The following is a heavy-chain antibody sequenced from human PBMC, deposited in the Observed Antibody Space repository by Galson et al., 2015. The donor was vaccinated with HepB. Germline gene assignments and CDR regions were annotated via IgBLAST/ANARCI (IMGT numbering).Heavy chain of an antibody. J-gene: IGHJ6*02. D-gene: IGHD3-16*01. Sequence: QSGAEVKKPGESLKISCKGSGYSFSNFWIGWVRQMPGKGLEWMGIIYPGDSDTRYSPSFQGQVSISADKSISTAFLQCSSLKGSDTAVYYCARGVGGQRGGMDVWGQGTTVIVSS. CDR2: IYPGDSDT. V-gene: IGHV5-51*01. CDR3: ARGVGGQRGGMDV. CDR1: GYSFSNFW.